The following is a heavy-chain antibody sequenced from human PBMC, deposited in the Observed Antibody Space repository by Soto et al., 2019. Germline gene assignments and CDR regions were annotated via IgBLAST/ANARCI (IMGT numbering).Heavy chain of an antibody. CDR3: TTGITMVRGVFAY. CDR1: GFTFSNAW. V-gene: IGHV3-15*01. J-gene: IGHJ4*02. CDR2: IKSKTNGGTT. D-gene: IGHD3-10*01. Sequence: GGSLRLSCAASGFTFSNAWMSWVRQAPGKGLEWVGRIKSKTNGGTTDYAAPVEGRFTISRDDSKHTLYLQMNSLKTEDTAVYCCTTGITMVRGVFAYWGQGTLVTVSS.